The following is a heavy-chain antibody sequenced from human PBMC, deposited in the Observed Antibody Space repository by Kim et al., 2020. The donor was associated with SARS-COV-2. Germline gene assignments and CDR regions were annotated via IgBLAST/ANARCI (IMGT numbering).Heavy chain of an antibody. D-gene: IGHD2-15*01. CDR2: ISDSGVNT. V-gene: IGHV3-23*01. J-gene: IGHJ4*02. Sequence: GGSLRLSCVGSGFTFSSYAMNWVRQAPGQGLEWLSAISDSGVNTYHADSVKGRFTISRDNPKNTLYLQMNSLRAEDTAVYYCAKRDRNGGSCPIDSWGQGPLVTVSS. CDR1: GFTFSSYA. CDR3: AKRDRNGGSCPIDS.